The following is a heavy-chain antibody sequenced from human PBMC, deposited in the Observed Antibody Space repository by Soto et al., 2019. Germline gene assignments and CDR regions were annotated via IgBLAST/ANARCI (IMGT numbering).Heavy chain of an antibody. D-gene: IGHD3-16*02. CDR2: ISRSSTGI. J-gene: IGHJ6*02. Sequence: EVQLVESGGGLVQPGGSLRLSCAASGFTFSLYSMSWVRQAPGKGLEWVSYISRSSTGIHYADSVKGRFTIARDDATNSMHLQMNSLGDGDTAVYYFARAVIWGLDVWGQGTTVSISS. CDR3: ARAVIWGLDV. V-gene: IGHV3-48*02. CDR1: GFTFSLYS.